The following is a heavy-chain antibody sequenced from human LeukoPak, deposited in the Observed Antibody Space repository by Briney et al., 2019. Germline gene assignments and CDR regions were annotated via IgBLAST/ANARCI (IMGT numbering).Heavy chain of an antibody. CDR3: AGGPAHLVWFGELYSDF. CDR2: IYSGGSK. Sequence: PGGSLRLSCVASGFTVRRNYMSWVRQAPGKGLEWVSVIYSGGSKYYADSVKGRFIISRDNSKNTVYLQMNSLRAEDTAVYYCAGGPAHLVWFGELYSDFWGQGTLVTVSS. V-gene: IGHV3-66*01. CDR1: GFTVRRNY. J-gene: IGHJ4*02. D-gene: IGHD3-10*01.